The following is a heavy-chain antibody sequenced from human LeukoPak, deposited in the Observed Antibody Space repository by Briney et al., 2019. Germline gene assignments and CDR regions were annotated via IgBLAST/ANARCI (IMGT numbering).Heavy chain of an antibody. V-gene: IGHV3-15*01. J-gene: IGHJ4*02. Sequence: PGGSLRLSCAASGFTFSNAWMSWVRQAPGKGLEWVGRIKSKSDGETTDYAAPVKGRFTISRDDSKNTLYLQMNSLKTDDTAVYYSATDRGRYDISTWRFNYWGQGALVTVSS. CDR2: IKSKSDGETT. CDR3: ATDRGRYDISTWRFNY. CDR1: GFTFSNAW. D-gene: IGHD3-9*01.